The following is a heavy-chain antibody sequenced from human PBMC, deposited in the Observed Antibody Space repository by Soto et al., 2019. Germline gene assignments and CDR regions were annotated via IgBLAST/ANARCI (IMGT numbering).Heavy chain of an antibody. D-gene: IGHD2-2*01. J-gene: IGHJ4*02. CDR3: ARPECASTSCYHYFNY. CDR2: IDPSDSST. CDR1: GYMFANHW. Sequence: PGESLKISCKGSGYMFANHWITWVRQMPGKGLEWMATIDPSDSSTSYSPSFQGHVTISADKSVSTAYLQWSSLKASDTAMYYCARPECASTSCYHYFNYCGQGCLVTVSS. V-gene: IGHV5-10-1*01.